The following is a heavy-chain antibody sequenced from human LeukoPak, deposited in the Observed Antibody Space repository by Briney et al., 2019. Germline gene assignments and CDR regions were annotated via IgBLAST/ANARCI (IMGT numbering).Heavy chain of an antibody. D-gene: IGHD5-18*01. Sequence: GGSLRLSCAASGFTFSSYAMHWVRQAPGKGLEWVAVISYDGTNKYYADSVKGRFTISRDNSENIVYLQMNNLRAEDTAVYYCAGRATGYSSGYVYWGQGTLVTVSS. CDR2: ISYDGTNK. CDR3: AGRATGYSSGYVY. CDR1: GFTFSSYA. J-gene: IGHJ4*02. V-gene: IGHV3-30-3*01.